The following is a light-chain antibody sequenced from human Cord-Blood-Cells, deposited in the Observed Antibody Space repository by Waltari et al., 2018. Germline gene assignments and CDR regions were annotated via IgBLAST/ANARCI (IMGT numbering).Light chain of an antibody. V-gene: IGLV2-14*03. CDR2: DVS. J-gene: IGLJ3*02. CDR3: SSYTTSSTWV. CDR1: RSDVGGHTY. Sequence: QSALPPPASVSGSTGQSLTISCTGPRSDVGGHTYVSWYPQPPGKAPKLMIYDVSTRPSGVSHRFSGSNSGNTTSPSISGRQAEDEANYYFSSYTTSSTWVFGGVTKLTFL.